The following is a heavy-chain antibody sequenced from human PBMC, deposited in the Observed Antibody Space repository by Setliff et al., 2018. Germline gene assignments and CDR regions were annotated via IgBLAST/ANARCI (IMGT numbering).Heavy chain of an antibody. J-gene: IGHJ6*03. CDR1: GGSLSSGSYY. CDR2: VFSSGST. CDR3: AREQWLDPPGYYYMDV. D-gene: IGHD6-19*01. V-gene: IGHV4-61*10. Sequence: SETLSLTCTVSGGSLSSGSYYWSWVRQSAGKGLEWIGHVFSSGSTRSNPSLKSRVTMSLDTPKNQFFLRLTSVTAADMAVYYCAREQWLDPPGYYYMDVWAKGTTVTVSS.